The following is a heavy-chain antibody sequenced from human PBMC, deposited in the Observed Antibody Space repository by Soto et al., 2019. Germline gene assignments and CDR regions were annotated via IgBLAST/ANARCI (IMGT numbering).Heavy chain of an antibody. V-gene: IGHV1-69*01. CDR3: AVRRYCSGGICPDYFDY. CDR1: GGTFSSYA. CDR2: IIPFFGTP. D-gene: IGHD2-15*01. J-gene: IGHJ4*02. Sequence: QVQLVQSGAEVKKPGSSVKVSCKASGGTFSSYAISWVRQAPGQGLEWMGGIIPFFGTPNYAQKFQGRVTITADESTSTAYMELSSLRSEDTAVYYCAVRRYCSGGICPDYFDYWGQGTLVTVSS.